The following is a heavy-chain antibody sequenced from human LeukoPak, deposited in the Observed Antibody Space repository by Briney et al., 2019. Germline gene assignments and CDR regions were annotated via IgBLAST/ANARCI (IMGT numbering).Heavy chain of an antibody. D-gene: IGHD2-2*01. CDR3: ARGEPAYCSSNSCSYDY. J-gene: IGHJ4*02. V-gene: IGHV4-34*01. Sequence: SETLSLTCAIYGGSFSGYYWSWIRQPPGKRLEWIGEINHSGSTYYNPSLKSRATISVDTSKNQFSLKLNSVTAADTAVYYCARGEPAYCSSNSCSYDYWGQGTLVTVSS. CDR1: GGSFSGYY. CDR2: INHSGST.